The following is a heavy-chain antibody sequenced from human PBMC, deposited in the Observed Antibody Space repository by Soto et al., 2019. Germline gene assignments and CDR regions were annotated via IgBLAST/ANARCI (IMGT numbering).Heavy chain of an antibody. V-gene: IGHV4-34*01. J-gene: IGHJ4*02. CDR2: INHSGST. CDR3: ARQSTLLWGVIRD. CDR1: GGSFIGYY. D-gene: IGHD3-10*01. Sequence: PSETLSLTCAVYGGSFIGYYWSWIRQPPGKGLEWIGEINHSGSTNYNPSLKSRVTISVDTSKNQFSLKVRSVTAADTAVYYCARQSTLLWGVIRDWGQGTLVTVSS.